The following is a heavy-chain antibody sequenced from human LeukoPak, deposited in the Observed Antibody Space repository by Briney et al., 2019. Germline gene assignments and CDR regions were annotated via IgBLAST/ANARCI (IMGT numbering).Heavy chain of an antibody. CDR2: IKSKADGGTT. V-gene: IGHV3-15*01. J-gene: IGHJ4*02. CDR3: ARYRAASYFDY. D-gene: IGHD6-13*01. Sequence: GGSLRLSCEASGFTFSNAWMSWVRQAPGAGLEWVGRIKSKADGGTTDYAAPVKGRLTISRDDSKNTLFLQMNSLKTEDTAVYYCARYRAASYFDYWGQGILVTVSS. CDR1: GFTFSNAW.